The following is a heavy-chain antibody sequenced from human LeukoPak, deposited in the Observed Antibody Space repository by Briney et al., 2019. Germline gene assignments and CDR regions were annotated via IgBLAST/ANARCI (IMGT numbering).Heavy chain of an antibody. J-gene: IGHJ4*02. Sequence: RRSLRPSCAPSGFTVSSNYMSWVSQAPGEWLEWVSVIYSGGNTYYAQSVKGRFTISRDNSKNTLYLQMNSLRAEDTAVYYCARTTTFAPHFDCWGQGTLVTVSS. CDR3: ARTTTFAPHFDC. CDR1: GFTVSSNY. CDR2: IYSGGNT. V-gene: IGHV3-66*01. D-gene: IGHD1-1*01.